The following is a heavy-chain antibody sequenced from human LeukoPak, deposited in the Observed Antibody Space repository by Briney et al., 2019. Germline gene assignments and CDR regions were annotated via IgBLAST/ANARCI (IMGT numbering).Heavy chain of an antibody. Sequence: PSETLSLTCAVYGGSFSGNYWTWIRQPPGKGLEWIGEIHHSGSTNYNPSLKSRVTISVDTSKNQFSLKLSSVTAADTAVYYCARGFEGVAGWFDPWGQGTLVTVSS. V-gene: IGHV4-34*01. J-gene: IGHJ5*02. CDR1: GGSFSGNY. CDR2: IHHSGST. CDR3: ARGFEGVAGWFDP. D-gene: IGHD3-16*01.